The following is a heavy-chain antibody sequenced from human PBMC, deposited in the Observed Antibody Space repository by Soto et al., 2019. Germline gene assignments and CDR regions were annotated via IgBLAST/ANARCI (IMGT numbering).Heavy chain of an antibody. CDR1: GFTFSNTC. V-gene: IGHV3-74*01. J-gene: IGHJ6*02. CDR3: ATDGRYAQHV. CDR2: INSDGTTT. D-gene: IGHD2-2*01. Sequence: EVQLVVSGGGLVQPGGSLRLSCAASGFTFSNTCMHWVRQAPGKGLVWVSHINSDGTTTTYADSVKGRFTISRDNAKNTVHLQMNSLRAEDTAVYYCATDGRYAQHVWGQGTTVTVAS.